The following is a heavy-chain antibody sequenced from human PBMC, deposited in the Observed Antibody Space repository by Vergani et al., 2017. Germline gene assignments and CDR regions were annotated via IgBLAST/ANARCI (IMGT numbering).Heavy chain of an antibody. Sequence: EVRLVESGGGLVQPGGSLRLSCAASRFTFSSYEMNWVRQAPGKGLEWVSYISGSGRTIYYADSVKSRFTISRDNSKNTLYLQMNSLRAEDTAVYYCARPRSIFGVVISNPVDYWGQGTLVTVSS. CDR1: RFTFSSYE. D-gene: IGHD3-3*01. J-gene: IGHJ4*02. CDR3: ARPRSIFGVVISNPVDY. CDR2: ISGSGRTI. V-gene: IGHV3-48*03.